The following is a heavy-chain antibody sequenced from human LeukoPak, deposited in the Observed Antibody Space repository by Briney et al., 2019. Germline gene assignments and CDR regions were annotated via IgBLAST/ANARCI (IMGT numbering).Heavy chain of an antibody. D-gene: IGHD3-3*01. V-gene: IGHV4-39*07. CDR1: GGSISSSSYY. CDR2: IYYSGST. CDR3: ARYFWSGYFPHGVNWFDP. Sequence: PSETLSLTCTVSGGSISSSSYYWGWIRQPPGKGLEWIGSIYYSGSTYYNPSLKSRVTISVDTSKNQFSLKLSSVTAADTAVYYCARYFWSGYFPHGVNWFDPWGQGTLVTVSS. J-gene: IGHJ5*02.